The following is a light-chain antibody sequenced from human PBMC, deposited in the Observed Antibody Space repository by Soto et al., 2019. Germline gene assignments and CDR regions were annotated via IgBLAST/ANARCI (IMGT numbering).Light chain of an antibody. CDR1: SSDVGAYDY. CDR3: ISYTSSSTWV. J-gene: IGLJ3*02. CDR2: EVN. Sequence: QSALTQPPSASGSPGQSVTISCTGTSSDVGAYDYVCWYQQHPGKAPKLMIYEVNKRPSGVPDRFSGSKSGNTASLTVSGLQAGDEADYYCISYTSSSTWVFGGGTQLTVL. V-gene: IGLV2-8*01.